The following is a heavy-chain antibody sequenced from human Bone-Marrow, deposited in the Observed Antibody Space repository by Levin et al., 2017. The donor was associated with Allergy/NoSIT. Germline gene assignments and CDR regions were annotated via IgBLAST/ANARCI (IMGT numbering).Heavy chain of an antibody. CDR2: TFYRSKWYN. V-gene: IGHV6-1*01. CDR1: GGSLSTNGVA. CDR3: ARGANSCFDY. Sequence: LRLSCAISGGSLSTNGVAWNWIRQSPSRGLEWLGRTFYRSKWYNDYAMSVKGRITINLDTSKNQFSIQLNSVTPEDTAVYYCARGANSCFDYWDQGSLVTVSS. D-gene: IGHD2-2*01. J-gene: IGHJ4*02.